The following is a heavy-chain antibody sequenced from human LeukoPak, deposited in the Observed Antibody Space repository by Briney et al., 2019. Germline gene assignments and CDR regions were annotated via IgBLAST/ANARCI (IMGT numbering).Heavy chain of an antibody. Sequence: GGSLRLSCAASGFTFSSYSINWVRQAPGKGLEWGSYISSSSSTIYYADSVKGRFTISRDNAKNSLYPQMNSLRAEDTAVYYCARRSTDTGAFDIWGQGTMVTVSS. D-gene: IGHD1-14*01. CDR1: GFTFSSYS. CDR3: ARRSTDTGAFDI. V-gene: IGHV3-48*04. CDR2: ISSSSSTI. J-gene: IGHJ3*02.